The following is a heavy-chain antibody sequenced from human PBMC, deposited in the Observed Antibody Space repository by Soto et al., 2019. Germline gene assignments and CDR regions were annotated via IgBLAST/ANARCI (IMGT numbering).Heavy chain of an antibody. J-gene: IGHJ6*03. D-gene: IGHD6-6*01. CDR3: ARDAYSSSYYYYYMDV. CDR2: INPTAGGT. CDR1: GYTFTSYY. Sequence: ASVKVSCKASGYTFTSYYIHWVRQAPGQGLEWMGIINPTAGGTTYAQKFQGRVTMTRDTSTSTVYMELSSLRSEDTAVYYCARDAYSSSYYYYYMDVWGKGTTVTVSS. V-gene: IGHV1-46*03.